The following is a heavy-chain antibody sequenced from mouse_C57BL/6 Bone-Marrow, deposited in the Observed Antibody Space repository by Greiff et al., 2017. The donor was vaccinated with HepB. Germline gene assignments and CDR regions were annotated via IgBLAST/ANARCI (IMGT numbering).Heavy chain of an antibody. D-gene: IGHD2-3*01. CDR1: GFNIKDYY. V-gene: IGHV14-1*01. J-gene: IGHJ4*01. CDR3: TTRDGYYGGYAMDY. Sequence: VQLQQSGAELVRPGASVKLSCTASGFNIKDYYMHWVKQRPEQGLEWIGRIDPEDGDTEYAPKFQGKATMTADTASNTAYLQLSSLTSEDTAVYYCTTRDGYYGGYAMDYWGQGTSVTVSS. CDR2: IDPEDGDT.